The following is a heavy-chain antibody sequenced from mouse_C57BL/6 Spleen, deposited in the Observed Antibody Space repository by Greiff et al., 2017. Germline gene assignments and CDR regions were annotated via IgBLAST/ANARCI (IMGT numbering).Heavy chain of an antibody. V-gene: IGHV1-26*01. CDR2: INPNNGGT. CDR1: GYTFTDYY. CDR3: ASRLYY. J-gene: IGHJ3*01. Sequence: VQLQQSGPELVKPGASVKISCKASGYTFTDYYMNWVKQSHGKSLEWIGDINPNNGGTSYNQTFKGKATLTVDKSSSTAYMELRSLTSEDSAVYYCASRLYYWGQGTLVTVSA. D-gene: IGHD6-1*01.